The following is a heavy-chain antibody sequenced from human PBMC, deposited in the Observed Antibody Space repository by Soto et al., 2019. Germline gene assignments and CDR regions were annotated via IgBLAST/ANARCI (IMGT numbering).Heavy chain of an antibody. CDR2: IYHSGST. CDR1: GGSISSGGYS. Sequence: SETLSLTCAVSGGSISSGGYSWSWIRQPPGKGLEWIGYIYHSGSTYYNPSLKSRVTISVDRSKNQFSLKLSSVTAADTAVYYCARGRPRRGVWFDPWGQGTLVTVSS. V-gene: IGHV4-30-2*01. D-gene: IGHD3-10*01. J-gene: IGHJ5*02. CDR3: ARGRPRRGVWFDP.